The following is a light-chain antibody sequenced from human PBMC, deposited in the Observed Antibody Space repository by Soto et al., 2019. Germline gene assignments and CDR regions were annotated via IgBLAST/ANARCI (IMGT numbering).Light chain of an antibody. V-gene: IGKV3-15*01. CDR1: QSVSSN. Sequence: EIVMTQSPGTLSVSPGERATLSCRASQSVSSNLAWYQQKPGQAPRLLIYGASTRATGIPARFSGSGSGTDFTLTISSLQSEDFAVYYCQQYNTWPRTFGQGTKVDIK. CDR3: QQYNTWPRT. J-gene: IGKJ1*01. CDR2: GAS.